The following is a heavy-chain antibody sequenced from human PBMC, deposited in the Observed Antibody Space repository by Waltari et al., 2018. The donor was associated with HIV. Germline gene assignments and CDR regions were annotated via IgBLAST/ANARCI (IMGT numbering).Heavy chain of an antibody. CDR2: IYHSGST. V-gene: IGHV4-38-2*02. Sequence: QVQLQESGPGLVKPSETLSLTCTVSGYSISSGYYWGWIRQPPGKGLEWIGSIYHSGSTYYNPSLKSRVTISVDTSKNQFSLKLSSVTAADTAVYYCARVVVPAAPFDPWGQGTLVTVSS. CDR3: ARVVVPAAPFDP. J-gene: IGHJ5*02. D-gene: IGHD2-2*01. CDR1: GYSISSGYY.